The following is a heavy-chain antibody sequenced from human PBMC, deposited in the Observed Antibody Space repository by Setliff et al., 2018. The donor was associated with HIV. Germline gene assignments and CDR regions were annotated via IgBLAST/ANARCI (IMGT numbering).Heavy chain of an antibody. CDR1: GGTIGNYY. J-gene: IGHJ1*01. CDR2: IYYNGNR. Sequence: SETLSLTCTVSGGTIGNYYWNWIRQSPGKGLEWIAYIYYNGNRNYNPSLKSRVTISVDTTKNQFSLKMASVTAADTAVYYCAREGRWLEHPYGFAVWGQGRLVTVSS. D-gene: IGHD3-10*01. CDR3: AREGRWLEHPYGFAV. V-gene: IGHV4-59*01.